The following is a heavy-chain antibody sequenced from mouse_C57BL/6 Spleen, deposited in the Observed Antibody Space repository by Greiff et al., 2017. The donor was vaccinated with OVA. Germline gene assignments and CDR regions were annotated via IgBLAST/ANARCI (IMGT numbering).Heavy chain of an antibody. Sequence: QVQLQQSGPELVKPGASVKISCKASGYAFSSSWMNWVKQRPGTGLEWIGRIYPGDGDTNYNGKFKGKATLTADKSSRTAYMQLRSLTSEYAAVYFCARSGSYDDYYIYAMDYWGQGTSVTVSA. CDR1: GYAFSSSW. J-gene: IGHJ4*01. D-gene: IGHD2-3*01. CDR3: ARSGSYDDYYIYAMDY. CDR2: IYPGDGDT. V-gene: IGHV1-82*01.